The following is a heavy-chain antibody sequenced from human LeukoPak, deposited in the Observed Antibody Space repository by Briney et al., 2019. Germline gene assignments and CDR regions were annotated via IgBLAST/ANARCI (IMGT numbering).Heavy chain of an antibody. J-gene: IGHJ4*02. Sequence: ASVKVSCKASGYTFTGYYIHWVRQAPGQGLEWMGWINPNSGDTNYAQKFQGRVTMTRDTPITTAYMELSSLRSDDTAVYYCARERDTARFDYWGQGTLVTVSS. CDR1: GYTFTGYY. CDR2: INPNSGDT. D-gene: IGHD5-18*01. V-gene: IGHV1-2*02. CDR3: ARERDTARFDY.